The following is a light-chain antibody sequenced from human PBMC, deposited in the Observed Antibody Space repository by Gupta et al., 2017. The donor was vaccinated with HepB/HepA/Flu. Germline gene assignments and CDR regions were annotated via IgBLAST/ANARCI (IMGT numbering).Light chain of an antibody. CDR3: QQSDSLPFT. CDR1: QSIRNY. J-gene: IGKJ2*01. CDR2: TAS. Sequence: DIQMTQSPSSLSASVGDRVTITCRASQSIRNYLNWYQQKPGKAPKLLIYTASSLQSGVPTRFSGSGSGTDFTLTISRLQPEDFASYFCQQSDSLPFTFGQGTKLEIK. V-gene: IGKV1-39*01.